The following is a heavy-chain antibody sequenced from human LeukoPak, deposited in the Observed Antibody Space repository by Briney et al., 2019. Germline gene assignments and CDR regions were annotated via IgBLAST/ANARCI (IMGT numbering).Heavy chain of an antibody. V-gene: IGHV3-21*01. CDR1: GFTFSDYS. CDR2: ISISSDYI. Sequence: GGSLRLSCAASGFTFSDYSMNWARQAPGKGLAWVASISISSDYIYYADSVKGRFTISRDNAKNALYLQMNSLRVEDTALYYCTRDRDMDVWGKGTTVTVSS. D-gene: IGHD3-10*01. J-gene: IGHJ6*03. CDR3: TRDRDMDV.